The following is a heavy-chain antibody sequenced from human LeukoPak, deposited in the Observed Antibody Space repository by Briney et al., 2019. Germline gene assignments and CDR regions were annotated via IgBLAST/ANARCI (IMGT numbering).Heavy chain of an antibody. Sequence: GGSLRLSCAASGFTFSSYGMHWVRQAPGKGLEWVAVISYDGSNKYYADSVKGRFTISRDNSKNTLYLQMNSLRAEDTAVYYCAKSAKDHGDYVYYYYGMDVWGQGTTVTVSS. CDR3: AKSAKDHGDYVYYYYGMDV. V-gene: IGHV3-30*18. J-gene: IGHJ6*02. CDR1: GFTFSSYG. CDR2: ISYDGSNK. D-gene: IGHD4-17*01.